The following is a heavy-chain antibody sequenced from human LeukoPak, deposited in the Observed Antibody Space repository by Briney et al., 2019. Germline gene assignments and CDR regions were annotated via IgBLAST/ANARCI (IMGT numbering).Heavy chain of an antibody. CDR2: IYYSGST. D-gene: IGHD4-17*01. Sequence: SETLSLTCTVSGGSISSYYWSWIRQPPGKGLEWIGYIYYSGSTNYNPSPKSRVTISVDTSKNQFSLKLSSVTAADTAVYYCARVPGDYAYYYYGMDVWGQGTTVTVSS. CDR1: GGSISSYY. J-gene: IGHJ6*02. CDR3: ARVPGDYAYYYYGMDV. V-gene: IGHV4-59*01.